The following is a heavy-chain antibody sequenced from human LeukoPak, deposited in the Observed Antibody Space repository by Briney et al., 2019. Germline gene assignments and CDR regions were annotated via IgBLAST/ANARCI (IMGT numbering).Heavy chain of an antibody. Sequence: GGSLRLSCAASGFTISNYEMNWVRQAPGKGLEWVSYISSSGSTIYYADSVKGRFTISRDNAKNSLYLQMNSLRAEDTAVYYCARGDSSSWGYFDYWGQGTLVTVSS. CDR3: ARGDSSSWGYFDY. CDR2: ISSSGSTI. V-gene: IGHV3-48*03. D-gene: IGHD6-13*01. CDR1: GFTISNYE. J-gene: IGHJ4*02.